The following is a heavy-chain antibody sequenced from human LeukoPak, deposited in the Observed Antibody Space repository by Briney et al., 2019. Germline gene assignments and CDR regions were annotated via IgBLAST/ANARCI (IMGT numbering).Heavy chain of an antibody. CDR2: IYYSGNT. V-gene: IGHV4-30-4*01. CDR1: GGSISSGDYY. J-gene: IGHJ4*02. CDR3: ASTYSSSWPPLDY. D-gene: IGHD6-13*01. Sequence: SETLSLTCTVSGGSISSGDYYWSWIRQPPGKGLEWIGYIYYSGNTYYNPSLKSRVTISVDTSKNQFSLKLSSVTAADTAVYYCASTYSSSWPPLDYWGQGTLVTVSS.